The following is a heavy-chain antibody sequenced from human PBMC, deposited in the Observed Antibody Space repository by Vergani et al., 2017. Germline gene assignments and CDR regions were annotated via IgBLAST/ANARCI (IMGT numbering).Heavy chain of an antibody. Sequence: EVQLVQSGAEVKKPGATMKISCKVSGYTFTDHYMHWVKQAPGKGLEWMGLVDPEDGETIYAEQLKGRVTIAADTATDTAHLELSSLRSEDTAVYYCATPQTMTRDGMEVWGQGTPGIVSS. CDR1: GYTFTDHY. D-gene: IGHD4-17*01. J-gene: IGHJ6*02. V-gene: IGHV1-69-2*01. CDR3: ATPQTMTRDGMEV. CDR2: VDPEDGET.